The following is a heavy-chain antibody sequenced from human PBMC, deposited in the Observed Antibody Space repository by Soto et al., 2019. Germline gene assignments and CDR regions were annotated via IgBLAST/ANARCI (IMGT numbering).Heavy chain of an antibody. V-gene: IGHV3-30*18. CDR2: ISYDGSNK. CDR1: GFTFSSYG. Sequence: PGGSLRLSCAASGFTFSSYGMHWVRQAPGKGLEWVAVISYDGSNKYYADSVKGRFTISRDNSKNTLYLQMNSLRAEDTAVYYCAKEEPSYYDYIWGSYRFTTYLDYSGPATLVTVSS. CDR3: AKEEPSYYDYIWGSYRFTTYLDY. J-gene: IGHJ4*02. D-gene: IGHD3-16*02.